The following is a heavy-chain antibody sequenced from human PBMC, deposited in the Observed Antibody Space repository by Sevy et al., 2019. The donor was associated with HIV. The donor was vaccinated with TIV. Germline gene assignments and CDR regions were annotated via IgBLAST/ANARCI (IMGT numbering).Heavy chain of an antibody. Sequence: GGSLRLSCAPSGFTLSGYWMHWVRQAPGKGLEWVSYMNSDGTVIKYADFVQGRFIMSSDNAKNTLFLQMNSLTVADTALYYCVRGTSGGYGVDFWGQGTLVTVSS. CDR1: GFTLSGYW. J-gene: IGHJ4*02. CDR3: VRGTSGGYGVDF. V-gene: IGHV3-74*01. D-gene: IGHD6-19*01. CDR2: MNSDGTVI.